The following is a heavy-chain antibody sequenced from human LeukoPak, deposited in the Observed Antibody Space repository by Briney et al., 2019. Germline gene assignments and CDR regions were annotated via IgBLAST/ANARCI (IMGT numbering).Heavy chain of an antibody. Sequence: SETLSLTCAVYGGSFSGYYWSWIRQPPGKGLEWIGEINHSGSTNYNPSLKSRVTISVDTSKNQFSLKLSSVTAADTAVYYCARGGGPRITMVRGVIPLRNWFDPWGQGTLVTVSS. J-gene: IGHJ5*02. CDR3: ARGGGPRITMVRGVIPLRNWFDP. CDR2: INHSGST. D-gene: IGHD3-10*01. V-gene: IGHV4-34*01. CDR1: GGSFSGYY.